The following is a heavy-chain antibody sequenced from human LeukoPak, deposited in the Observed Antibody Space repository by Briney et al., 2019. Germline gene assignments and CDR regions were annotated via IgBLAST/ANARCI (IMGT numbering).Heavy chain of an antibody. CDR1: GFTFSNYA. CDR3: ARDHSSGWAFDY. V-gene: IGHV3-30-3*01. D-gene: IGHD6-19*01. Sequence: PGGSLRLSCAASGFTFSNYAMHWVRQAPGKGLEWVAVISYDGSNKYYADSVKGRFTISRDNSKNTLYLQMNSLRAEDTAVYYCARDHSSGWAFDYWGQGTLVTVSS. CDR2: ISYDGSNK. J-gene: IGHJ4*02.